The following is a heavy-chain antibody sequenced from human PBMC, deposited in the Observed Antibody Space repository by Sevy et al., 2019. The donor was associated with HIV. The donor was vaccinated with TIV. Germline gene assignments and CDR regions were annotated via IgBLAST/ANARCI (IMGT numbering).Heavy chain of an antibody. V-gene: IGHV4-59*01. CDR1: GGSISSYY. Sequence: SEMSLTCTVSGGSISSYYWSCIRQPPGKGLEWIGYIYNSGSTNYNPSLKSRVTRSVDTSKNQFSLKLSSVTAADTAVYYCARTRIAAAYGHFDYWGQGTLVTVSS. CDR2: IYNSGST. D-gene: IGHD6-13*01. J-gene: IGHJ4*02. CDR3: ARTRIAAAYGHFDY.